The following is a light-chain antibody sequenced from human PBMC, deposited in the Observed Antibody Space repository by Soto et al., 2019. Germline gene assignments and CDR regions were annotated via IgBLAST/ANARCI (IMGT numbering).Light chain of an antibody. CDR2: DVS. Sequence: QSVLTQPASVSGSPGQSITISCTGTSSDVGGYNYVSWYQQHPGKAPKLMIYDVSNRTSGVSNRFSGSKSGNTASLTISELQAEDEVDYYCSSYTSSSTLLYVFGTGTKVTVL. CDR3: SSYTSSSTLLYV. CDR1: SSDVGGYNY. J-gene: IGLJ1*01. V-gene: IGLV2-14*01.